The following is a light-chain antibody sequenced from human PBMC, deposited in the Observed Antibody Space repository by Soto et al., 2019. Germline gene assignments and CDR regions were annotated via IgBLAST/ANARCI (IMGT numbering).Light chain of an antibody. V-gene: IGKV1-5*01. CDR1: QNISVW. Sequence: IQMTQSPSTLSASVGDGVTITCRASQNISVWLAWYQQRPGKAPKFLMSDASSLETGVPSRFSGSGSGTEFTLTIRSLQPDDSATYYCQQYDSSSPPFGQGTKLESK. CDR2: DAS. J-gene: IGKJ2*01. CDR3: QQYDSSSPP.